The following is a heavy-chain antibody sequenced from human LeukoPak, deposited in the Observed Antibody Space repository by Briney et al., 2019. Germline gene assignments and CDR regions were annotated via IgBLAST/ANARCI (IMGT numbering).Heavy chain of an antibody. Sequence: ASVKVSCKASGYTFTSYDINWVRQATGQGLEWMGWMNPNSGNTGYAQKFQGRVTMTRNTSISTAYMELSSLRSENTAVYYCARGSSWYYYYYYYMDVWGKGTTVTISS. CDR2: MNPNSGNT. CDR3: ARGSSWYYYYYYYMDV. CDR1: GYTFTSYD. J-gene: IGHJ6*03. V-gene: IGHV1-8*01. D-gene: IGHD6-13*01.